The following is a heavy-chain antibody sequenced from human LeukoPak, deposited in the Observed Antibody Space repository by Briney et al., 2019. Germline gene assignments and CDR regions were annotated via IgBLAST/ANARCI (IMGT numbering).Heavy chain of an antibody. J-gene: IGHJ3*02. CDR1: GGSIGTYF. D-gene: IGHD6-19*01. CDR3: ARLKAVAGNDAFDI. CDR2: IYYNGIT. V-gene: IGHV4-59*08. Sequence: SETLSLTCTVSGGSIGTYFWNWIRQPPGKGLEWIGYIYYNGITNYNPSLKSRVTISVDTSKNQSSLKLSSVTAADTAVYYCARLKAVAGNDAFDIWGQGTMVTVSS.